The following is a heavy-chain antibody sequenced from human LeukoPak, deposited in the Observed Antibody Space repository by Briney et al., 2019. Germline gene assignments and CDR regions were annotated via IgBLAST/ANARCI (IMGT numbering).Heavy chain of an antibody. CDR3: AKSRQLWSKTPYYYYGMDV. V-gene: IGHV3-21*04. CDR2: ISSSSSYI. Sequence: GGSLRLSCAASGFTFSSYSMNWVRQAPGKGLEWVSSISSSSSYIYYADSVKGRFTISRDNAKNSLYLQMNSLRAEDTAVYYCAKSRQLWSKTPYYYYGMDVWGQGTTVTVSS. CDR1: GFTFSSYS. J-gene: IGHJ6*02. D-gene: IGHD5-18*01.